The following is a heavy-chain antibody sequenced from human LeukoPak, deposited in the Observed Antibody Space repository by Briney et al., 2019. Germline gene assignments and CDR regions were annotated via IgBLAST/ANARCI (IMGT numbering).Heavy chain of an antibody. D-gene: IGHD3-10*01. Sequence: RGSLRLSCAASGFTFSSYGMHWVRQAPGKGLEWVAFIRYDGSNKYYADSVKGRFTISRDNSKNTLYLQMNSLRAEDTAVYYCAKAPSITMVRGVISYYYGMDVWGQGTTVTVSS. CDR2: IRYDGSNK. V-gene: IGHV3-30*02. CDR3: AKAPSITMVRGVISYYYGMDV. CDR1: GFTFSSYG. J-gene: IGHJ6*02.